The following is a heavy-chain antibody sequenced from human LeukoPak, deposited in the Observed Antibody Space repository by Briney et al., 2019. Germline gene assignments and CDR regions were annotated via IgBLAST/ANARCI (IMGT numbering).Heavy chain of an antibody. CDR2: INQDESKK. V-gene: IGHV3-7*01. CDR1: GFAISDHW. D-gene: IGHD6-6*01. CDR3: AISTYSSSPS. Sequence: GGSLRLSCAASGFAISDHWMIWVRQAPGKGLEWVANINQDESKKYYVDSVEGRFTISRDNTKNSLYLQMNSLRAEDTAVYYCAISTYSSSPSWGQGTLVTVSS. J-gene: IGHJ5*02.